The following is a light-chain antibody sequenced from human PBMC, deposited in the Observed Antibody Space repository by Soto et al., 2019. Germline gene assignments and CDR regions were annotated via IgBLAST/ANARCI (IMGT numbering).Light chain of an antibody. CDR3: QQYNSFPLT. CDR2: DAS. J-gene: IGKJ4*01. V-gene: IGKV1-5*01. CDR1: QSISSW. Sequence: DIQMAQSPSTLSASVGDRVTITCRASQSISSWLAWYQHKPGKAPKLLIYDASTLESGVPSRFSGSGSGTEFTLTISSLQHDDIATYYCQQYNSFPLTFGGGTKVEIK.